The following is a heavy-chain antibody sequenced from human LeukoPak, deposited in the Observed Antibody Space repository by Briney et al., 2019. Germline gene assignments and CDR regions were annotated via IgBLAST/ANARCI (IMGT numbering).Heavy chain of an antibody. Sequence: SETLSLTCAVYGGSFSGYYWSWIRRPPGKGLEWIGEINHSGSTNYNPSLKSRVTISVDTSKNQFSLKLSSVTAADTAVYYCARAASLSKIFDYWGQGTLVTVSS. CDR1: GGSFSGYY. V-gene: IGHV4-34*01. CDR2: INHSGST. J-gene: IGHJ4*02. CDR3: ARAASLSKIFDY.